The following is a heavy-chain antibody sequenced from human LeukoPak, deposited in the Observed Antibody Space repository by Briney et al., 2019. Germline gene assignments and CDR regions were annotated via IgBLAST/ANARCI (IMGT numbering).Heavy chain of an antibody. V-gene: IGHV3-23*01. J-gene: IGHJ4*02. CDR3: AKEKIVALTPEY. CDR1: GFTFRSYA. Sequence: GGSLRLSCTASGFTFRSYAMSWVRQTPEKGLEWVSSTSASGTQTYYADSVKGRFTVSRDNSQNTVYLQMNSLRAEDTALYYCAKEKIVALTPEYWGQGTLVTVSS. D-gene: IGHD5-12*01. CDR2: TSASGTQT.